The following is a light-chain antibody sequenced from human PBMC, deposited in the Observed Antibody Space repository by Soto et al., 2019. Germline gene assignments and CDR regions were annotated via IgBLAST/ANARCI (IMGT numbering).Light chain of an antibody. CDR2: SNN. CDR3: AAWDDSLTVV. Sequence: QSVLTQPPSASGPPGQRVTISCSGSTSNIGSNTVNWYQQLPGTAPQLLIYSNNQRPSGVPARFSGSKSGTSASLAINGLRSEDEADYYCAAWDDSLTVVFGGGTKLTVL. CDR1: TSNIGSNT. J-gene: IGLJ2*01. V-gene: IGLV1-44*01.